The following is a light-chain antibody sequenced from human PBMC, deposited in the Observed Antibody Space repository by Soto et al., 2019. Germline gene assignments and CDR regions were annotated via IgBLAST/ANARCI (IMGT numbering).Light chain of an antibody. Sequence: DIQMTQSPSTLSASVGDRVIVTCRASQSIVNWLAWYQQKPGKASKLLISDASKLESGVPSRFSGVGSGTEFTLTISSLQPDDSATYFCQQYNLDPYTFGQGTKLEIK. CDR3: QQYNLDPYT. CDR2: DAS. CDR1: QSIVNW. V-gene: IGKV1-5*01. J-gene: IGKJ2*01.